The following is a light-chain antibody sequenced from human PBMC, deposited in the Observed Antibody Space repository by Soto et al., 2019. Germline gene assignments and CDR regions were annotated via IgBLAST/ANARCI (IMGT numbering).Light chain of an antibody. CDR2: AAS. CDR1: QSIYSS. CDR3: QQSYSAPYT. Sequence: DIQMTQSPSSLSASVGDRVTITCRASQSIYSSLNWYHQKPGKAPKLLIYAASNLQSGVPSRFSGSGSGTDFTLSISSLQPEDFATYYCQQSYSAPYTFGQGTKVEIK. V-gene: IGKV1-39*01. J-gene: IGKJ2*01.